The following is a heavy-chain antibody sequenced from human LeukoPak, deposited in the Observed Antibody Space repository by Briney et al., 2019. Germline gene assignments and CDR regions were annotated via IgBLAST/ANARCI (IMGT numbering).Heavy chain of an antibody. CDR3: ARGFGIAASGVGS. CDR1: GYTSTGSY. V-gene: IGHV1-2*02. CDR2: INPNSGGT. D-gene: IGHD6-13*01. Sequence: ASLKVSSKASGYTSTGSYMHWVRHAPRQGLEWMGGINPNSGGTKYAQKFQGRVTMTRDTSISTAYMGLCRLRSDDTAVYYCARGFGIAASGVGSWGEGALVTVSS. J-gene: IGHJ4*02.